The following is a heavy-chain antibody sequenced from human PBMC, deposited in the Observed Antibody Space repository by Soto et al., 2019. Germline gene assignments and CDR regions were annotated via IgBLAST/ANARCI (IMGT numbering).Heavy chain of an antibody. CDR2: IYYSGST. CDR3: ARLGGYYQALDS. Sequence: PSETVSLTCIVSGGSISNYYWSWIRQPPGKGLEWIGYIYYSGSTNYNPSLQSRVTISVDTSKNQFSLKLDSVTAADTATYYCARLGGYYQALDSWGAGTLVTVSS. D-gene: IGHD3-22*01. J-gene: IGHJ5*01. V-gene: IGHV4-59*08. CDR1: GGSISNYY.